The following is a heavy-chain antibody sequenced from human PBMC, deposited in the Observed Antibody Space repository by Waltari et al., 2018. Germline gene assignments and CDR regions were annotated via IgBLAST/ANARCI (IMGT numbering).Heavy chain of an antibody. CDR1: GSTFSNHHG. D-gene: IGHD1-26*01. J-gene: IGHJ4*02. CDR3: ADVGITATDS. Sequence: VQLVESGGDVVQPGRSLRLSCAASGSTFSNHHGTHWVRQAPGKGLEWIGQIKSKAANYFTIYAASVKGRFTISRDDSKNSLYLQMNDLKTEDTARYYCADVGITATDSWGPGTVVTVSS. V-gene: IGHV3-72*01. CDR2: IKSKAANYFT.